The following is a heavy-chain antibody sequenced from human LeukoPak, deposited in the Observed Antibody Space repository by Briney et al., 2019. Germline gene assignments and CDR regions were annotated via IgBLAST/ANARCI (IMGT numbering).Heavy chain of an antibody. CDR2: IYYSGLT. D-gene: IGHD2-2*01. Sequence: SETLSLTCTVSGGSISNYYWNWIRQPLGKGLEWIGYIYYSGLTNYNPSLKSRVTISIDTSKNQFSLRLSSVTAADTAVYYCARLVEYQPYYFDYWGQGTLVTVSS. CDR1: GGSISNYY. V-gene: IGHV4-59*08. J-gene: IGHJ4*02. CDR3: ARLVEYQPYYFDY.